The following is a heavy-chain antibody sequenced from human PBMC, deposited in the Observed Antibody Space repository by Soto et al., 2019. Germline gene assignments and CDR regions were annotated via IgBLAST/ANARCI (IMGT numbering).Heavy chain of an antibody. CDR1: GGSISSGGYY. J-gene: IGHJ6*02. CDR2: IYYSGST. D-gene: IGHD6-6*01. CDR3: ARDNSRRYSSSPSGYYGMDV. V-gene: IGHV4-31*03. Sequence: QVQLQESGPGLVKPSQTLSLTCTVSGGSISSGGYYWSWIRQHPGKGLEWIGYIYYSGSTYYNPSLKSRVTISVDTSKKQFSLNLSSVTAADTAVYYCARDNSRRYSSSPSGYYGMDVWGQGTTVTVSS.